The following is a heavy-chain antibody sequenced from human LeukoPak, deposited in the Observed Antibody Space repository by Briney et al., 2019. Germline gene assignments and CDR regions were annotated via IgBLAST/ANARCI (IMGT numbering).Heavy chain of an antibody. J-gene: IGHJ3*02. CDR1: GYTFTGYY. CDR2: INPNSGGT. Sequence: GASVKVSCKASGYTFTGYYMHWVRQAPGQGLEWMGWINPNSGGTNYAQKFQGRVTMTRDTSISTAYMELSRLRSDDTAVYYCARVKDGIAAAGNAAFDIWGQGTMVTVSS. D-gene: IGHD6-13*01. CDR3: ARVKDGIAAAGNAAFDI. V-gene: IGHV1-2*02.